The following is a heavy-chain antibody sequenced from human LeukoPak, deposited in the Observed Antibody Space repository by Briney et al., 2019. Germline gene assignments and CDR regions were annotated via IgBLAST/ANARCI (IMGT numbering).Heavy chain of an antibody. CDR3: ARERREFFDY. V-gene: IGHV1-2*02. J-gene: IGHJ4*02. CDR2: INPNSGGT. D-gene: IGHD3-10*01. Sequence: VASVKVSCKASGYTFTGYYVHWVRQAPGQGLEWMGWINPNSGGTKYAQNFQGRVTMTRDTSISTAYMELSRLRSDDTAVYYCARERREFFDYWGQGTLVTVSS. CDR1: GYTFTGYY.